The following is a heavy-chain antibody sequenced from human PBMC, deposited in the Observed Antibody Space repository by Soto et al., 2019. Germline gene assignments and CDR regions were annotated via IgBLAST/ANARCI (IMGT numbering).Heavy chain of an antibody. CDR2: ISPHNFNT. CDR1: GYTFTHFY. Sequence: QVPLEQSGAEVKKPGDSVKVSCKASGYTFTHFYITWVRQAPGQGLEWMGAISPHNFNTNYAQKVRGRVTLTTEKSTNTAYMDLRSLTSDDTAVYYCARDEGGYDILTGYYKAHHFDYWGQGVPVTVSS. V-gene: IGHV1-18*01. CDR3: ARDEGGYDILTGYYKAHHFDY. J-gene: IGHJ4*02. D-gene: IGHD3-9*01.